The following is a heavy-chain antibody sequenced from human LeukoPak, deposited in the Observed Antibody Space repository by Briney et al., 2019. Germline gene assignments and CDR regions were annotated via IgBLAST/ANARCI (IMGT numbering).Heavy chain of an antibody. Sequence: ASVKVSCKASGYTFTSYGISWVRQAPGQGLEWMGWISAYNGNTNYAQKLQGRVTMTTDTSTSTAHMELRSLRSDDTAVYYCARSPATYYYDSSGYLYYFDYWGQGTLVTVSS. CDR3: ARSPATYYYDSSGYLYYFDY. D-gene: IGHD3-22*01. CDR1: GYTFTSYG. J-gene: IGHJ4*02. CDR2: ISAYNGNT. V-gene: IGHV1-18*01.